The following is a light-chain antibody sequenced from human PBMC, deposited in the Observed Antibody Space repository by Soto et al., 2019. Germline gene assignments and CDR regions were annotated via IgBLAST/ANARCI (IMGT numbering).Light chain of an antibody. CDR1: QSVSSN. CDR3: QQYNNWPTWT. J-gene: IGKJ1*01. Sequence: EIVMTQSPVTLSVSPGERATLSCRASQSVSSNLAWYQQKPGQAPRLLIYGASTRATGIPARFSGSGSGTEFTLTISSLQSGDFAVYYCQQYNNWPTWTFGQGTKVDI. CDR2: GAS. V-gene: IGKV3-15*01.